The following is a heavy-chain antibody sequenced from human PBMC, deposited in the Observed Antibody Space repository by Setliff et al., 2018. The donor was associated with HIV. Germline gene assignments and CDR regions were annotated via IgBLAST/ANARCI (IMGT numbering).Heavy chain of an antibody. Sequence: GGSLRLSCAASGFSFSTIGMHWVRQAPGKGLEWVSFIDSGGKDKIYIDSVQGRFTISRDNSKNTLYLQMDSLRDEDTALYYCVKDVNYRSGSLSDFWGQGTPVTVLL. CDR3: VKDVNYRSGSLSDF. CDR1: GFSFSTIG. V-gene: IGHV3-30*02. D-gene: IGHD3-10*01. CDR2: IDSGGKDK. J-gene: IGHJ4*02.